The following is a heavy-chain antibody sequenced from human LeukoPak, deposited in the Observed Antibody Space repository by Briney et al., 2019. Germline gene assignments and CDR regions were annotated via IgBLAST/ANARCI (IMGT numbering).Heavy chain of an antibody. J-gene: IGHJ4*02. V-gene: IGHV3-11*06. D-gene: IGHD1-26*01. CDR3: ARDSIVGATNFDY. Sequence: GGSLRLSCAASGFTFSDYYMSWIRQAPGKGLEWVSSISSSSSYIYYADSVKGRFTISRDNAKNSLYLQMNSLRAEDTAVYYCARDSIVGATNFDYWGQGTLVTVSS. CDR1: GFTFSDYY. CDR2: ISSSSSYI.